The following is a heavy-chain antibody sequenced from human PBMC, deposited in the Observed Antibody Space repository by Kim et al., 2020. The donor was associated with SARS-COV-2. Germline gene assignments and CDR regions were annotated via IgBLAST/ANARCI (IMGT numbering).Heavy chain of an antibody. CDR1: GFTFNAYG. D-gene: IGHD6-19*01. J-gene: IGHJ4*02. V-gene: IGHV3-30*18. CDR3: AKDPRQWVVSNYFDY. Sequence: GGSLRLSCAASGFTFNAYGMYWVRQPPGKGMEWVATISYDGRFAFYADSVKGRFTISRDNSKNTVNLQMNSLTAEDTALYYCAKDPRQWVVSNYFDYGGQGTLGTVSP. CDR2: ISYDGRFA.